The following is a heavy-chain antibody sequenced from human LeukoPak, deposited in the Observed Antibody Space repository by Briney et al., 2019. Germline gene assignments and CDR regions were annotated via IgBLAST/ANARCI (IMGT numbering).Heavy chain of an antibody. Sequence: GGSLRLSCAASGFTFSSYAMHWVRQAPGKGLEWVAVISYDGSNKYYADSVKGRFTISRDNSKNTLYLQMNSLRAEDTAVYYCARAIDDSSGYTDYWSQGTLVTVSS. CDR2: ISYDGSNK. V-gene: IGHV3-30*01. CDR3: ARAIDDSSGYTDY. CDR1: GFTFSSYA. D-gene: IGHD3-22*01. J-gene: IGHJ4*02.